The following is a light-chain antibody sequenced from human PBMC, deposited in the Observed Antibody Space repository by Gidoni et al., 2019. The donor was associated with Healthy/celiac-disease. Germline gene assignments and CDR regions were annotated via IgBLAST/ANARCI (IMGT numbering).Light chain of an antibody. CDR3: LQDYNSPLT. CDR2: AAS. Sequence: AIQMTKPPSSLSASVGDRVTITCRASQGIRNDLGWYQQKPGKAPKLLIYAASSLQSGVPSRFSGSGSGTDFTLTISSLQPEDFATYYCLQDYNSPLTFGQGTKVEIK. J-gene: IGKJ1*01. V-gene: IGKV1-6*01. CDR1: QGIRND.